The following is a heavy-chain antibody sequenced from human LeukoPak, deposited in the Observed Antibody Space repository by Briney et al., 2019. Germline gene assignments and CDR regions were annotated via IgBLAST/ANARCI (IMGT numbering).Heavy chain of an antibody. V-gene: IGHV3-30*18. Sequence: GGSLRLSCAASGFTFSSYGMHWVRQAPGKGLEWVAVISYDGSNKYYADSVKGRFTISRDNSKNTLYLQMNSLRAEDTAVYYCAKEVGMGHDYGGTLDYRGQGTLVTVSS. D-gene: IGHD4-23*01. CDR3: AKEVGMGHDYGGTLDY. CDR2: ISYDGSNK. CDR1: GFTFSSYG. J-gene: IGHJ4*02.